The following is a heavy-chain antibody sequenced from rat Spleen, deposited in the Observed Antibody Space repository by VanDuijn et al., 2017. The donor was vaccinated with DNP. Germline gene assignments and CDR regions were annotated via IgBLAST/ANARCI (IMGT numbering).Heavy chain of an antibody. CDR2: ITSSGGST. D-gene: IGHD1-1*01. CDR1: GFTFNNCW. CDR3: TIYYNSGDNWSGY. J-gene: IGHJ3*01. Sequence: EVQLVESGGDLVQPGRSLKLSCVVSGFTFNNCWLTWIRQVPGKGLEWVASITSSGGSTYYPDAVKGRFTISRDNAKNTLYLQMNSLRSEDTATYYCTIYYNSGDNWSGYWGQGTLVTVSS. V-gene: IGHV5-31*01.